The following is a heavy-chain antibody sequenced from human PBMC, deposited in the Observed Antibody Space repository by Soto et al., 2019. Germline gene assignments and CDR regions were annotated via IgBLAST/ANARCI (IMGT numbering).Heavy chain of an antibody. CDR2: IYYSGTT. Sequence: QLQLQESGPGLVTPSETLSLTCTVSGGSISSSGYYWGWTRQPPGKGLEWNGSIYYSGTTYYDPSLKKRVTMSVDTSKNQCSLELSSMTAADTAVYYCARHLRRGPIVKGMDVWGQGTTVTVSS. V-gene: IGHV4-39*01. D-gene: IGHD2-21*01. CDR3: ARHLRRGPIVKGMDV. J-gene: IGHJ6*02. CDR1: GGSISSSGYY.